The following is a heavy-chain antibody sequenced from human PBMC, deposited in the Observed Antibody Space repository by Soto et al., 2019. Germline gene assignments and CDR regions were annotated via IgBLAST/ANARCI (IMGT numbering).Heavy chain of an antibody. D-gene: IGHD7-27*01. CDR2: IIPIFGTA. J-gene: IGHJ6*02. CDR3: AREVITGDRHIYYGMDV. Sequence: SVKVSCKASGGTFSSYAISWVRRAPGQGLEWMGGIIPIFGTANYAQKFQGRVTITADESTSTAYMELSSLRSEDTAVYYCAREVITGDRHIYYGMDVWGQGTTVTVSS. CDR1: GGTFSSYA. V-gene: IGHV1-69*13.